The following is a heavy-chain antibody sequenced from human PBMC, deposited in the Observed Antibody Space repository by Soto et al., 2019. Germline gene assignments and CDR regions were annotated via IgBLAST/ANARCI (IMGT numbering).Heavy chain of an antibody. CDR2: ISSSSSYI. J-gene: IGHJ4*02. Sequence: EVQLVESGGGLVKPGGSLRLSCVASGFTFSSYSMNWVRQAPGKGLEWVSSISSSSSYIYYADSVKGRFTISRDNAKNSLYLQMNSLRAGDTAVYYCAKEAGELSTRSFDYWGQGTLVTVSS. V-gene: IGHV3-21*01. CDR3: AKEAGELSTRSFDY. CDR1: GFTFSSYS. D-gene: IGHD3-16*02.